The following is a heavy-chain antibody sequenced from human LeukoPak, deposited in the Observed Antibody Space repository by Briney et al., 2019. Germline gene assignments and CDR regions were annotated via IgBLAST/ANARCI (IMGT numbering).Heavy chain of an antibody. CDR2: ITDSGMSS. CDR3: ASYPFGVLRFLDWFSSP. V-gene: IGHV3-23*01. CDR1: GFTFSNYG. Sequence: GGSLRLSCAASGFTFSNYGMHWVRQAPGKGLDWVSSITDSGMSSYYADSVKGRFTISRDNPRNTLYLQMHSLRSEDTAIYYCASYPFGVLRFLDWFSSPGGQGALVTVSS. D-gene: IGHD3-3*01. J-gene: IGHJ4*02.